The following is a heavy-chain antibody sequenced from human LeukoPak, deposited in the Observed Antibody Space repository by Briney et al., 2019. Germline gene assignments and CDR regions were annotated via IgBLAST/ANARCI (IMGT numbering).Heavy chain of an antibody. CDR1: GFTFSDYY. Sequence: PGGSLRLSCAASGFTFSDYYMSWIRQAPGKGLEWVSYISSSGSTIDYADSVKGRFTISRDNSKNTLYLQMNSLGAEDTAVYYCAKWPRWSIAVAGKFDYWGQGTLVTVSS. CDR2: ISSSGSTI. D-gene: IGHD6-19*01. CDR3: AKWPRWSIAVAGKFDY. J-gene: IGHJ4*02. V-gene: IGHV3-11*01.